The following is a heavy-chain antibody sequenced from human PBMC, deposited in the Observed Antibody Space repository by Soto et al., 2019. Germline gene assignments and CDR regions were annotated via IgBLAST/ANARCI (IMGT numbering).Heavy chain of an antibody. J-gene: IGHJ4*02. CDR3: ARDSYYYDTSRGFVDY. V-gene: IGHV4-30-4*01. CDR2: IYYSGST. D-gene: IGHD3-22*01. Sequence: QVQLQESGPGLVKPSQTLSLTCTVSGGSISSGDYYWSWIRQPPGKGLEWIGYIYYSGSTYYNPSLKSRVTISVDTSKNQFSLKLSSVTAADTAVYYCARDSYYYDTSRGFVDYWGQGTLATVSS. CDR1: GGSISSGDYY.